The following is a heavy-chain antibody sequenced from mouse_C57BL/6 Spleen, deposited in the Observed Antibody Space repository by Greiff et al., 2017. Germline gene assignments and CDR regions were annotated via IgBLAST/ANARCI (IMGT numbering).Heavy chain of an antibody. V-gene: IGHV1-82*01. Sequence: QVQLQQSGPELVKPGASVKISCKASGYAFSSSWMNWVKQRPGKGLEWIGRIYPGDGDTNYNGKFKGKATLTADKSSSTAYMQLSSLTSEDSAVYFGARLDYSNYGYWGQGTTLTVSS. CDR3: ARLDYSNYGY. J-gene: IGHJ2*01. CDR1: GYAFSSSW. CDR2: IYPGDGDT. D-gene: IGHD2-5*01.